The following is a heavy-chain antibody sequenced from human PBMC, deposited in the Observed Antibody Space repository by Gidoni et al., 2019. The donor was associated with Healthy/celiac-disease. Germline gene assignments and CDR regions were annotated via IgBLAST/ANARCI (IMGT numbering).Heavy chain of an antibody. CDR2: IYYSGST. V-gene: IGHV4-39*07. J-gene: IGHJ4*02. D-gene: IGHD5-12*01. CDR1: GGSISSSSYY. Sequence: QLQLQESGPGLVKPSETLSLPCTVSGGSISSSSYYWGWIRQPPGKGLEWIGSIYYSGSTYYNPSLKSRVTISVDTSKNQFSLKLSSVTAADTAVYYCARGNIYDTQSLDYWGQGTLVTVSS. CDR3: ARGNIYDTQSLDY.